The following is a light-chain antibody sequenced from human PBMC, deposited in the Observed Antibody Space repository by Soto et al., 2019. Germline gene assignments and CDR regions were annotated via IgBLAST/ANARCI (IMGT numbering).Light chain of an antibody. Sequence: DIVMTQTPLSSPVSLGQPASISCRSSQSLVHSDGNTYLSWLQQRPGRSPRRLIYKVSNRDSGVPARFSGSGSGTDFALKISRVEAEDVGVYYCMQGTHWPITFGQGTRLENK. CDR1: QSLVHSDGNTY. CDR3: MQGTHWPIT. V-gene: IGKV2-30*02. J-gene: IGKJ5*01. CDR2: KVS.